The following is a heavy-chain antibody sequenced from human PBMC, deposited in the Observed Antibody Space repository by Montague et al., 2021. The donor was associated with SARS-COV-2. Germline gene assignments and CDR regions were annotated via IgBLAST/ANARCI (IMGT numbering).Heavy chain of an antibody. CDR3: ASPLAVGTSGFDI. CDR1: GGSINNYY. V-gene: IGHV4-59*08. CDR2: IHYTGSA. D-gene: IGHD6-19*01. J-gene: IGHJ3*02. Sequence: SETLSLTCTVSGGSINNYYWCWIRHPPPKGTERMSIIHYTGSANSNYYLTLQATISVYPYTTQCSLTLTSVTAAAAALYYCASPLAVGTSGFDIWGQGTMVTVSS.